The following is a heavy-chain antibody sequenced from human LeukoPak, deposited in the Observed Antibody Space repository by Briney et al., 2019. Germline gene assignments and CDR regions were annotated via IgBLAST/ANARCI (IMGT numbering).Heavy chain of an antibody. CDR3: ARVGYDILTGYYDY. V-gene: IGHV1-2*02. CDR1: GYTFTGYY. CDR2: INPNSGGT. D-gene: IGHD3-9*01. J-gene: IGHJ4*02. Sequence: ASVKVSCKASGYTFTGYYMHWVRQAPGQGLEWMGWINPNSGGTNYAQKFQGRVTMTRDTSISIAYMELSRLRSDDTAVYYCARVGYDILTGYYDYWGQGTLVTVSS.